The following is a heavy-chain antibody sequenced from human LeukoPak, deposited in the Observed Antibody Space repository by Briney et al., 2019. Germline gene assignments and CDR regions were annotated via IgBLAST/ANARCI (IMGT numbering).Heavy chain of an antibody. D-gene: IGHD3-10*01. CDR2: INHSGST. V-gene: IGHV4-34*01. CDR3: ARGLSGYYYGSGSPFDY. Sequence: SETLSLTCAVYGGSFSGYYWSWIRQPPGKGLEWIGEINHSGSTNYSPSLKSRVTISVDTSKNQFSLKLSSVTAADTAVYYCARGLSGYYYGSGSPFDYWGQGTLVTVSS. CDR1: GGSFSGYY. J-gene: IGHJ4*02.